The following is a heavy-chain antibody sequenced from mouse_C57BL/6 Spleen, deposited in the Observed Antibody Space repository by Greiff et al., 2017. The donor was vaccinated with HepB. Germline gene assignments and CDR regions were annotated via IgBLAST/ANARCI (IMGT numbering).Heavy chain of an antibody. CDR3: VRGSTTAFDY. CDR1: GFSFNTYA. Sequence: EVHLVESGGGLVQPKGSLKLSCAASGFSFNTYAMNWVRQAPGKGLEWVARIRSKSNNYATYYADSVKDRFTISRDDSESMLYLQMNNLKTEDTAMYYCVRGSTTAFDYWGQGTTLTVSS. V-gene: IGHV10-1*01. J-gene: IGHJ2*01. CDR2: IRSKSNNYAT. D-gene: IGHD1-2*01.